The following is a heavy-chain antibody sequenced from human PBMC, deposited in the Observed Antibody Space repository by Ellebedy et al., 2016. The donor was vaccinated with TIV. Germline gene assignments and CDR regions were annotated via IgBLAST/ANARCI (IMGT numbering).Heavy chain of an antibody. CDR2: IQHGGSEK. CDR3: AVQWGAFDY. V-gene: IGHV3-7*03. D-gene: IGHD6-19*01. J-gene: IGHJ4*02. Sequence: PGGSLRLSCAASGFTFSSYWMSWVRQAPGKGLEWVANIQHGGSEKNYVDSVKGRFTISRDNPKDSLYLQMNSLRAEDTAVYYCAVQWGAFDYWGQGTLVTVSS. CDR1: GFTFSSYW.